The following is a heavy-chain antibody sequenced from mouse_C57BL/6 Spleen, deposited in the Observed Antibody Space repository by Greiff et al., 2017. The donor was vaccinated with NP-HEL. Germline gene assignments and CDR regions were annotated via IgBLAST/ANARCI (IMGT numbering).Heavy chain of an antibody. CDR1: GFTFSSYA. V-gene: IGHV5-4*03. CDR3: ARVGDGSAMDY. Sequence: EVKLMESGGGLVKPGGSLKLSCAASGFTFSSYAMSWVRQTPEKRLEWVATISDGGSYTYYPDNVKGRFTISRDNAKNNLYLQMSHLKSEDTAMYYCARVGDGSAMDYWGQGTSVTVSS. J-gene: IGHJ4*01. CDR2: ISDGGSYT.